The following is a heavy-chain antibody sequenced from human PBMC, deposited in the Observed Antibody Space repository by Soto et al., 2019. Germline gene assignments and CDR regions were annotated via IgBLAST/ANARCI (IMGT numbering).Heavy chain of an antibody. V-gene: IGHV3-13*01. CDR3: ATGGWGSSWYEGGSRIDY. D-gene: IGHD6-13*01. J-gene: IGHJ4*02. Sequence: EVQLVESGGGLVQPGGSLRLPCAASGFTFSSYDMHWVRQPPGKGLEWVSAIGPAGDTYYPGSVQGRFTISRDNAKNSLYLQVNTLRAEDTAIYYCATGGWGSSWYEGGSRIDYWGQGTLVTVSS. CDR2: IGPAGDT. CDR1: GFTFSSYD.